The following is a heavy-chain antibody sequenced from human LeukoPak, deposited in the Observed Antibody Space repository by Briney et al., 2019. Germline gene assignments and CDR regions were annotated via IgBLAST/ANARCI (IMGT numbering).Heavy chain of an antibody. CDR1: GFTFSSYG. CDR3: AKNGYGVGFGEFSILRYYYYYYMDV. D-gene: IGHD3-10*01. Sequence: GGSLRLSCAASGFTFSSYGMHWVRQAPGKGLEWVAFIRYDGSNKYYADSVKGRFTISRDNSKNTLYLQMNTLRDEETAVYFCAKNGYGVGFGEFSILRYYYYYYMDVWGKGTTVTISS. J-gene: IGHJ6*03. CDR2: IRYDGSNK. V-gene: IGHV3-30*02.